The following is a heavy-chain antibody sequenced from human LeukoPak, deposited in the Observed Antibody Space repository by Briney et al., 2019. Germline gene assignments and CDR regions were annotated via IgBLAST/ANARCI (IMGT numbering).Heavy chain of an antibody. D-gene: IGHD5-24*01. Sequence: QSGGSLRLSCAASGFTFSSYAMSWVRQAPGKGLGWVSAISGSGGSTYYADSVKGRFTISRDNSKNTPYLQMNSLRAEDTAVYYCAKTGWMATIAFYDYWGQGTLVTVSS. CDR3: AKTGWMATIAFYDY. V-gene: IGHV3-23*01. J-gene: IGHJ4*02. CDR2: ISGSGGST. CDR1: GFTFSSYA.